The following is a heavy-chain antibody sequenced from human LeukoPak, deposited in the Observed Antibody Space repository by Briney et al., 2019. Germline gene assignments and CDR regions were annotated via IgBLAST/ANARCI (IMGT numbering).Heavy chain of an antibody. V-gene: IGHV1-2*02. D-gene: IGHD3-22*01. CDR1: GYTFTGYY. Sequence: ASVKVSCKASGYTFTGYYMHWVRQAPGQGLEWMGWINTNSGGTNYAQKFQGRVTMTRDTSISTAYMELSRLRSDDTAVYYCARDPDPPYYYDSSGYYSNWGQGTLVTVSS. J-gene: IGHJ4*02. CDR2: INTNSGGT. CDR3: ARDPDPPYYYDSSGYYSN.